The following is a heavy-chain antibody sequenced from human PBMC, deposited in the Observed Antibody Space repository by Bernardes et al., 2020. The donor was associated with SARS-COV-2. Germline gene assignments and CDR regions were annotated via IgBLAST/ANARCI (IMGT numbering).Heavy chain of an antibody. CDR1: GFTVSHYG. CDR3: AGEIFDF. CDR2: IWYDGSNGGSSK. J-gene: IGHJ4*02. Sequence: GRRLSPSSAASGFTVSHYGMHGVRPAPGKGLEWVAVIWYDGSNGGSSKYYADSVKGRFTVSRDNSKNTLYLQMNSLRAEDTAVYFCAGEIFDFWGQGTLVTVSS. V-gene: IGHV3-33*01.